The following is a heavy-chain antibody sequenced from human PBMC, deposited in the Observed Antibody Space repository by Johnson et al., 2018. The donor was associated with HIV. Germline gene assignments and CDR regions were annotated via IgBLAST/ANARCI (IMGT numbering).Heavy chain of an antibody. Sequence: QVQLVESGGGVVQPGRSLRLSCVASGFTLSTYGMHWVRQAPGKGLEWVAVMSYDGSNKYYADSVKGRFTISRDSSKNTLYLQMNSLKTEDTAVYYCTSEWDIVATISPDAFDIWGQGTMVTVSS. D-gene: IGHD5-12*01. CDR3: TSEWDIVATISPDAFDI. V-gene: IGHV3-30*03. CDR1: GFTLSTYG. J-gene: IGHJ3*02. CDR2: MSYDGSNK.